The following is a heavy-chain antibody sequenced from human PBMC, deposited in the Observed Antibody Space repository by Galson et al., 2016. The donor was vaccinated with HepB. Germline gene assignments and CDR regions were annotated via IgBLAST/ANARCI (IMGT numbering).Heavy chain of an antibody. J-gene: IGHJ1*01. CDR3: AKDISPPYGSSGYFTLRCMQH. CDR1: GLRFDDHA. CDR2: ISWNNGRI. Sequence: SLRLSCAGSGLRFDDHAFHWVRQAPGKGLEWVAGISWNNGRIGYADSVKGRFTITRDNTNNSLHLQMNTLRPEDTALYYCAKDISPPYGSSGYFTLRCMQHWGQRSLITVSS. V-gene: IGHV3-9*01. D-gene: IGHD3-9*01.